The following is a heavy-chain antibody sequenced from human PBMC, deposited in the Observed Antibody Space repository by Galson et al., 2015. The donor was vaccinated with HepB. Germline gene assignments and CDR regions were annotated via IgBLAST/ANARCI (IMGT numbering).Heavy chain of an antibody. Sequence: SLRLSCAASGFTFNNYGMSWVRQAPGKGPEWVSSISNGGITTYYADSVKGRFTISRDNSKNTLFLQMDSLRVEDTAIYYCAKVDPRRLERDPRWGQGILVTVSS. CDR1: GFTFNNYG. J-gene: IGHJ4*02. CDR3: AKVDPRRLERDPR. D-gene: IGHD3/OR15-3a*01. CDR2: ISNGGITT. V-gene: IGHV3-23*01.